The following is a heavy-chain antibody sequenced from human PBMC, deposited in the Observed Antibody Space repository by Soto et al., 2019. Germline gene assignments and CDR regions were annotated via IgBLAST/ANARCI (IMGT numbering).Heavy chain of an antibody. CDR3: VRIGDSDTYDRADA. J-gene: IGHJ5*02. V-gene: IGHV4-61*01. Sequence: KPSETLSLTCTVSGGSVNIGSFYWSWIRQPPGKGLEWIGHMYYTGSTNYNPSLKRRVTISSGTSKNQFSLKVNSVTAADTAVYYCVRIGDSDTYDRADAWGQGTLVTVSS. CDR1: GGSVNIGSFY. D-gene: IGHD1-26*01. CDR2: MYYTGST.